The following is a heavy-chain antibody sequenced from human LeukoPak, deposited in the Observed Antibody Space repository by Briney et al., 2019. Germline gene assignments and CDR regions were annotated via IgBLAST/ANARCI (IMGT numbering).Heavy chain of an antibody. J-gene: IGHJ3*01. CDR3: ARAPLGRYCSGGSCYSSSGAVDF. CDR1: GFTFSSYW. V-gene: IGHV3-7*01. Sequence: GGSLRLSCAASGFTFSSYWMSWVRQAPGKGPEWVANIKRDGSEKYYVDSVRGRFTISRDNAKNSLYLQMNSLRAEHTAVYYSARAPLGRYCSGGSCYSSSGAVDFWGQGTMVTVSS. D-gene: IGHD2-15*01. CDR2: IKRDGSEK.